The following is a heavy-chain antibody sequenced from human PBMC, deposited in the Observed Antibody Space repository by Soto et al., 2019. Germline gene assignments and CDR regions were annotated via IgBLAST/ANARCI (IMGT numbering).Heavy chain of an antibody. D-gene: IGHD6-13*01. CDR1: GFTFSSYS. CDR2: ISSSSSYI. CDR3: ARDPRAPIPWQQLGYYFDY. Sequence: GGSLRLSCAASGFTFSSYSMNWVRQAPGKGLEWVSSISSSSSYIYYADSVKGRFTISRDNAKNSLYLQMNSLRAEDTAVYYCARDPRAPIPWQQLGYYFDYWGQGTLVTVSS. V-gene: IGHV3-21*01. J-gene: IGHJ4*02.